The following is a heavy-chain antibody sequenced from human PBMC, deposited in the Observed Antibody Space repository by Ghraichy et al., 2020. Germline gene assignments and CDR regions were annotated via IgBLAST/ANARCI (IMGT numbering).Heavy chain of an antibody. Sequence: ASVKVSCKASGYTFTGYYLHWVRQAPGLGLEWMGWINPDSGDTTYAQKFQGRVTITRDTSISTAYLDLTSLTSDDTAVYYWARDLHEILTGYYCFDPWGQGTLVTVSS. J-gene: IGHJ5*02. CDR3: ARDLHEILTGYYCFDP. CDR2: INPDSGDT. V-gene: IGHV1-2*02. CDR1: GYTFTGYY. D-gene: IGHD3-9*01.